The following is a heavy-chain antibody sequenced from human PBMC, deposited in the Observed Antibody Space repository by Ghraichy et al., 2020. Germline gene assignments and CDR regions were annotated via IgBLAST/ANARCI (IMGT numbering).Heavy chain of an antibody. Sequence: ASVKVSCKASGYTFTSYYIHWVRQAPGQGLEWMGVINPSGGTTNYLQKFQGRVTMTRDTSTSTVYMELSSLRAEDTAVYYCARVRFGKIGAFDIWGQGTMVTVSS. CDR3: ARVRFGKIGAFDI. CDR1: GYTFTSYY. D-gene: IGHD3-10*01. J-gene: IGHJ3*02. V-gene: IGHV1-46*01. CDR2: INPSGGTT.